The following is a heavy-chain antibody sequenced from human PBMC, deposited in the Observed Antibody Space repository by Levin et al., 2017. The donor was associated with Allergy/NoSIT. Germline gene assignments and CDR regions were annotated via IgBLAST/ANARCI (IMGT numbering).Heavy chain of an antibody. CDR3: ARLRLYYDYVWGSYPPRVNYYYYGMDV. Sequence: SQTLSLTCAVYGGSFSGSYWSWIRQPPGKGLEWIGEINHSGSTNYNPSLKSRVTISVDTSKNQFSLKLSSVTAADTAVYYCARLRLYYDYVWGSYPPRVNYYYYGMDVWGQGTTVTVSS. V-gene: IGHV4-34*01. CDR2: INHSGST. D-gene: IGHD3-16*01. J-gene: IGHJ6*02. CDR1: GGSFSGSY.